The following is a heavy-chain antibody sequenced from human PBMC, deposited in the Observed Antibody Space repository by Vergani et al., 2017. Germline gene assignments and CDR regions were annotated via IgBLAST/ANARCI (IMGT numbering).Heavy chain of an antibody. J-gene: IGHJ3*02. V-gene: IGHV3-13*04. Sequence: VQLVESGGGVVQPGRSLRLSCPPSGFTFSSYYMHRVRQATGKGLALVSPIGTAGDTYYPGSVTGRFTISRENAKNSLYLQMNSLRAGDTAVYYCARAVLITGSFDAFDIWGQGTMVTVSS. CDR2: IGTAGDT. CDR1: GFTFSSYY. D-gene: IGHD2-15*01. CDR3: ARAVLITGSFDAFDI.